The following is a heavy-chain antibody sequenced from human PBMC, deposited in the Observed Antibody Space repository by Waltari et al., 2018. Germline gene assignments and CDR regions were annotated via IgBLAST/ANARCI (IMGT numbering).Heavy chain of an antibody. D-gene: IGHD2-15*01. Sequence: QVQLQQWGAVLLKPSETLSLPCAVCGGSFSDSYWIWIPQPIGKGLEWIGEINHSGSTNYNPSLKSRVTISVDTSKNQFSLKLSSVTAADTAVYYCARGRRYCSGGSCYRPGPLFDYWGQGTLVTVSS. CDR3: ARGRRYCSGGSCYRPGPLFDY. CDR1: GGSFSDSY. J-gene: IGHJ4*02. V-gene: IGHV4-34*01. CDR2: INHSGST.